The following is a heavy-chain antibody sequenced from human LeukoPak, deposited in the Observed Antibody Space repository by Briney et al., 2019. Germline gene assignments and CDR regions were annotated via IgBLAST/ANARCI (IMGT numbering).Heavy chain of an antibody. V-gene: IGHV4-34*01. CDR2: INHSGIT. CDR1: SGSFSGSY. CDR3: ARGGRARGYSDYGEDY. Sequence: SETLSLTCAVYSGSFSGSYWSWIRQPPGKGLEWIGEINHSGITNYNPSLKSRVTISVDTSKNQFSLKLSSVTAADTAVYYCARGGRARGYSDYGEDYWGQGTLVTVSS. D-gene: IGHD5-12*01. J-gene: IGHJ4*02.